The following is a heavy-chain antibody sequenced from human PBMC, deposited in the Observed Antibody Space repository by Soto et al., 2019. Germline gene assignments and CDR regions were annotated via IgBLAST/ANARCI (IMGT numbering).Heavy chain of an antibody. CDR2: INHSGGT. Sequence: SSETLSLTCGFSRGSFIDYYWSWIRQPPGKGLEWIGEINHSGGTNYNPSLKSRVIISVDTSKNQFSLKLSSVTAADTAVYYCASGRRRHVWDYWGQGTLVTVSS. V-gene: IGHV4-34*01. CDR1: RGSFIDYY. CDR3: ASGRRRHVWDY. J-gene: IGHJ4*02.